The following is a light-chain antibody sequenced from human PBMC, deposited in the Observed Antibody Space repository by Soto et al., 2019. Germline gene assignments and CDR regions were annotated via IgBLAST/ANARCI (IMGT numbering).Light chain of an antibody. CDR3: GTWDSSLGAYVV. V-gene: IGLV1-51*01. Sequence: QSVLTQPPSVSAAPGQKVTISCSGSSSNIGNNYVSWYQHLPGTAPKLLIYDTNKRPSGIPDRFSGSKSGTSATLGITGLQTGDEADYYCGTWDSSLGAYVVFGGGTQLTVL. J-gene: IGLJ2*01. CDR2: DTN. CDR1: SSNIGNNY.